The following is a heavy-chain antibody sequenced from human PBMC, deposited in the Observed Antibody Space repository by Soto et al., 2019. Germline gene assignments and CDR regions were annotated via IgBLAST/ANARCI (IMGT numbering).Heavy chain of an antibody. J-gene: IGHJ4*02. CDR2: ITGSGDTT. D-gene: IGHD6-19*01. Sequence: PGGSLRLSCTASGFTFSRYAMSWVRQAPGKGLQWVSTITGSGDTTYYADSVKGRFTISRDNAKNTLYLQMNSLRAEDTAVYYCARVDSGWSNPFDYWGQGTLVTVSS. V-gene: IGHV3-23*01. CDR3: ARVDSGWSNPFDY. CDR1: GFTFSRYA.